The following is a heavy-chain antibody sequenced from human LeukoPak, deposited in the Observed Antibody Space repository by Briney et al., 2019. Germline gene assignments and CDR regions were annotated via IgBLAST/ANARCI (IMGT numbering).Heavy chain of an antibody. CDR2: IYYSGST. CDR3: ARLGVYDFWSGYHYWYFDL. CDR1: GGSISSSSYY. J-gene: IGHJ2*01. D-gene: IGHD3-3*01. V-gene: IGHV4-39*01. Sequence: PSETLSLTCTVSGGSISSSSYYWGWIRQPPGKGLEWIGSIYYSGSTYYNPSLKSRVTISVDTSKNQFSLKLSSVTAADTAVYYCARLGVYDFWSGYHYWYFDLWGRGTLVTVSS.